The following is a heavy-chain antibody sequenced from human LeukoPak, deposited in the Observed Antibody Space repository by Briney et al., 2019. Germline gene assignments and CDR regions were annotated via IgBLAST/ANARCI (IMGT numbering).Heavy chain of an antibody. CDR2: IYHSGST. V-gene: IGHV4-38-2*02. CDR1: GYSISSGYY. Sequence: PSETLSLTCTVSGYSISSGYYWGWIRQPPGKGLEWIGSIYHSGSTYYNPSLKSRVTISVDTSKNQFSLKLSSVTAADAAVYYCARDEVTMAVNWFDPWGQGTLVTVSS. D-gene: IGHD3-10*01. CDR3: ARDEVTMAVNWFDP. J-gene: IGHJ5*02.